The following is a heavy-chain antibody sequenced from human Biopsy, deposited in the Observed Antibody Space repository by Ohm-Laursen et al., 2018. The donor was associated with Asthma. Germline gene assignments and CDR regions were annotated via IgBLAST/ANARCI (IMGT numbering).Heavy chain of an antibody. CDR3: VRQSGYRSGWAKLLFVYYGMVV. D-gene: IGHD6-19*01. V-gene: IGHV4-39*01. Sequence: SDTLSLTCTVSGGSISNSNYYWGWIRQSPGKVLEWICSLHYSGSAYYTFYNSSLESRVAISLHASKNEFSLRLTYVTAADTAQYYCVRQSGYRSGWAKLLFVYYGMVVWVPGTTVAVSS. CDR2: LHYSGSAYYT. CDR1: GGSISNSNYY. J-gene: IGHJ6*02.